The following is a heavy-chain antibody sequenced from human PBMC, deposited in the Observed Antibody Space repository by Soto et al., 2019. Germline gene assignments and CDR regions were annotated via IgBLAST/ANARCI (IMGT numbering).Heavy chain of an antibody. CDR1: GFTFSSYG. V-gene: IGHV3-30*18. J-gene: IGHJ4*02. Sequence: GGSLRLSCAASGFTFSSYGMHWVRQAPGKGLEWVAVISYDGSNKYYADSVKGRFTISRDNSKNTLYLQMNSLRAEDTAVYYCAKDWGEAAGTFDYWGQGTLVTVSS. CDR2: ISYDGSNK. D-gene: IGHD6-13*01. CDR3: AKDWGEAAGTFDY.